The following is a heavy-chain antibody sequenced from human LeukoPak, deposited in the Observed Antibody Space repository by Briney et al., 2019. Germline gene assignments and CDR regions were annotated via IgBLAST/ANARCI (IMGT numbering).Heavy chain of an antibody. V-gene: IGHV4-61*08. CDR2: IYYSGST. D-gene: IGHD2-8*01. J-gene: IGHJ4*02. Sequence: SETLSLTCTVSGGSISSGGYYWSWIRQHPGKGLEWIGYIYYSGSTNYNPSLKSRVTISVDTSRNQFSLKLSSVTAADTAVYYCARAPNPDFFDDWGQGTLVTVSS. CDR3: ARAPNPDFFDD. CDR1: GGSISSGGYY.